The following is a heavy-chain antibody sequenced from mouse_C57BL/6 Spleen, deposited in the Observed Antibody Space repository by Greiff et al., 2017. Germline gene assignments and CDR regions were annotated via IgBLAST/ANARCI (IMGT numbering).Heavy chain of an antibody. Sequence: VQLQQSGAELVRPGASVKLSCTASGFNIKDDYMHWVKQRPEQGLEWIGWIDPENGDTEYASKFQGKATITADTSSNTAYLQLSSLTSEDTAVYYCTTDGSSSCYFDYWGQGTTLTVSS. CDR3: TTDGSSSCYFDY. CDR1: GFNIKDDY. J-gene: IGHJ2*01. CDR2: IDPENGDT. D-gene: IGHD1-1*01. V-gene: IGHV14-4*01.